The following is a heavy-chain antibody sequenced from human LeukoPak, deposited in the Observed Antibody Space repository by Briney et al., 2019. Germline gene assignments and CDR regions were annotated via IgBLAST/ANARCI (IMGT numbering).Heavy chain of an antibody. CDR1: GYTFTGYY. CDR3: ARSFHSGSYSLAAFAI. Sequence: GASVKVSCKASGYTFTGYYMHWVRQAPGQGLEWMGWINPNSGGTNYAQKFQGRVTMTRDTSISTAYMELSRLRSDDTAVYYCARSFHSGSYSLAAFAIWGQGTMVTVSS. D-gene: IGHD1-26*01. J-gene: IGHJ3*02. V-gene: IGHV1-2*02. CDR2: INPNSGGT.